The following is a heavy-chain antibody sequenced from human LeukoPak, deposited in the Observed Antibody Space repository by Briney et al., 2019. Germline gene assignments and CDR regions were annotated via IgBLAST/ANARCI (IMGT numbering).Heavy chain of an antibody. CDR1: GFTVGGHS. Sequence: GGSLRLSCAASGFTVGGHSMNWVRQAPGKGLEWVSCFSISSNIYYADSVKGRFTISRASSKNTLYLQMNSLRAEDTAVYYCAKSLTMTTRIHSIDLRGQGTLVTVSS. D-gene: IGHD4-17*01. J-gene: IGHJ4*02. CDR3: AKSLTMTTRIHSIDL. V-gene: IGHV3-48*01. CDR2: FSISSNI.